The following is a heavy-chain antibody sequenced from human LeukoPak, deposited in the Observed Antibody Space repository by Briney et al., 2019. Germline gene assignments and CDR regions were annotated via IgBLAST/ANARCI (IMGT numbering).Heavy chain of an antibody. CDR1: GFTFSSYS. D-gene: IGHD6-19*01. J-gene: IGHJ4*02. CDR2: ISSSSSYI. CDR3: AREIAVAGFDY. Sequence: GGSLRLSCAASGFTFSSYSMNWVRQAPGKGLEWVSSISSSSSYIYYADSVKGRSTISRDNAKNSLYLQMNSLRAEDTAVYYCAREIAVAGFDYWGQGTLVTVSS. V-gene: IGHV3-21*01.